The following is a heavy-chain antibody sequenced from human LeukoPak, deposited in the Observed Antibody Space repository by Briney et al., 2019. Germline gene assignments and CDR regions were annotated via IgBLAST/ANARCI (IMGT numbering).Heavy chain of an antibody. J-gene: IGHJ4*02. Sequence: GASVKVSCKASGGTFSSYAISWVRQAPGQGLEWMGRIIPILGIANYAQKFQGRVTITADKSTSTAYMELSSLRSEDTAVYYCGSGDIAAAGIDYWGQGTLVTVSS. CDR2: IIPILGIA. V-gene: IGHV1-69*04. CDR1: GGTFSSYA. D-gene: IGHD6-13*01. CDR3: GSGDIAAAGIDY.